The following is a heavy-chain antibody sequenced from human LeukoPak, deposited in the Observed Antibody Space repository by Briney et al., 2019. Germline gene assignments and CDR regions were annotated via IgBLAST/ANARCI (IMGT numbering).Heavy chain of an antibody. V-gene: IGHV1-18*01. D-gene: IGHD2/OR15-2a*01. CDR1: GYTFTSYG. CDR2: ISAYNGNT. J-gene: IGHJ3*02. Sequence: ASVKVSCKASGYTFTSYGISWVRQAPGQGLEWMGWISAYNGNTNYAQKLQGRVTMTADTSTSTAYMELRSLRSDDTAVYYCARGPFIFMPPDAFNIWGKGTRFTVFS. CDR3: ARGPFIFMPPDAFNI.